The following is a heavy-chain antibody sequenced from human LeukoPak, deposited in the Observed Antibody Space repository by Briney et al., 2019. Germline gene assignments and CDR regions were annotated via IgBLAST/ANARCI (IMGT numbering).Heavy chain of an antibody. CDR2: IYSGDSHT. D-gene: IGHD2-21*02. J-gene: IGHJ4*02. V-gene: IGHV5-51*01. CDR1: GYSFTSYW. CDR3: ASARHGDCVWDY. Sequence: GESLKISCKGSGYSFTSYWIGWVRQMPGKGLEWMGIIYSGDSHTKYSPSFQGRVTISADNSISTAYPQWSSLEASDTAMYYCASARHGDCVWDYWGQGTLVTVSS.